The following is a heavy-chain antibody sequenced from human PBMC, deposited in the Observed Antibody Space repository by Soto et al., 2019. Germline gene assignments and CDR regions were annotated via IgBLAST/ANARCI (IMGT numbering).Heavy chain of an antibody. V-gene: IGHV3-48*01. J-gene: IGHJ5*02. Sequence: GGSLRLSCAASGFTFSSYSMNWVRQAPGKGLEWVSYFSSSSSTIYYADSVKGRFTISRDNAKNSLYLQMNSLRAEDTAVYYCAGHGGQWLNWFDPWGQGTPVTVSS. CDR1: GFTFSSYS. CDR3: AGHGGQWLNWFDP. D-gene: IGHD6-19*01. CDR2: FSSSSSTI.